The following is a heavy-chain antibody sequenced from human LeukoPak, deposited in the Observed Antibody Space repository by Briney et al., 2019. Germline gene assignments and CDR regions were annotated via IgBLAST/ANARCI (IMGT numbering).Heavy chain of an antibody. CDR3: ARRAGRFGELLMFFYFDY. V-gene: IGHV4-4*02. D-gene: IGHD3-10*01. J-gene: IGHJ4*02. CDR1: GGSISSSNW. Sequence: SGTLSLTCAVSGGSISSSNWWSWVRQPPGKGLEWIGEIYHSGSTNYNPSLKSRATISVDKSKNQFSLKLSSVTAADTAVYYCARRAGRFGELLMFFYFDYWGQGTLVTVSS. CDR2: IYHSGST.